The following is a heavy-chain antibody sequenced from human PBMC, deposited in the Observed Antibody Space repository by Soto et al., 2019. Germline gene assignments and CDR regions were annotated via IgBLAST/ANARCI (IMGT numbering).Heavy chain of an antibody. Sequence: EVQLVETGGDLIQPGGSLRLSCAASGFTVSDNYMSWVRQAPGKGLEWVSVIYSGGSGGNTYYADSVKARFTISRDNSKNTWYLQMNSLRAEDTAVYYCAREFSMAYCAFDIWGQGTMVTVSS. D-gene: IGHD2-8*01. CDR1: GFTVSDNY. V-gene: IGHV3-53*02. CDR3: AREFSMAYCAFDI. CDR2: IYSGGSGGNT. J-gene: IGHJ3*02.